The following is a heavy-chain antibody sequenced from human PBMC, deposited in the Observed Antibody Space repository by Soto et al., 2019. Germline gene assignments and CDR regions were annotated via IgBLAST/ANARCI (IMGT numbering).Heavy chain of an antibody. CDR2: IFYSGGT. V-gene: IGHV4-59*01. CDR3: ARLQLVQKVIDY. CDR1: GDSISTYY. D-gene: IGHD1-1*01. Sequence: SETLSLTCTVSGDSISTYYWSWIRQPPGKGLQWIGYIFYSGGTAYNPSLKSRVTISLDMSKKQISLKLSSVTTADTATYFCARLQLVQKVIDYWGQGTLVTV. J-gene: IGHJ4*02.